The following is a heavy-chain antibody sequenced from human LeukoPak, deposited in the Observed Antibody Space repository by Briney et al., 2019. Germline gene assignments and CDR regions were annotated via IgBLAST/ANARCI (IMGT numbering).Heavy chain of an antibody. CDR1: GFTFSGYD. V-gene: IGHV3-13*01. CDR3: ARAPVGWGLAFDI. CDR2: ISIGGDT. Sequence: GGSLRLSCAASGFTFSGYDMHWVRQGPGKGLEWVSAISIGGDTYYPGSVKGRFTISRENAKNSFYLQMNSLSAGDTAIYYCARAPVGWGLAFDIWGQGTVVIVSS. D-gene: IGHD3-16*01. J-gene: IGHJ3*02.